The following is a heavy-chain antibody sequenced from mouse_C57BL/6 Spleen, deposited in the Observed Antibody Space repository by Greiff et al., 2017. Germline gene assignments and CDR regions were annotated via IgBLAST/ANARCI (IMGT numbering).Heavy chain of an antibody. CDR2: IYPSDSET. D-gene: IGHD2-4*01. CDR1: GYTFTSYW. J-gene: IGHJ3*01. Sequence: QVQLQQPGAELVRPGSSVKLSRKASGYTFTSYWMDWVKQRPGQGLEWIGNIYPSDSETHYNQKFKDKATLTVDKSSSTAYMQLSSLTSEDSAVYYCARRRAYDFAWFAYWGQGTLVTVSA. V-gene: IGHV1-61*01. CDR3: ARRRAYDFAWFAY.